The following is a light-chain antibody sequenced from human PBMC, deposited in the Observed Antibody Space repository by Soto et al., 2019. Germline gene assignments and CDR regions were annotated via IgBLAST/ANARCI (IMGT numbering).Light chain of an antibody. J-gene: IGLJ1*01. CDR3: QSFDNSQSGFYV. CDR2: GNT. CDR1: NSNIGAGYD. V-gene: IGLV1-40*01. Sequence: QSVLTQTPSVSGAPGQRVTISCTGTNSNIGAGYDVHRYQHLPGRAPKLLIFGNTNRPSGVPDRFSGSKPGTSASLAITGLQPEDEADYYCQSFDNSQSGFYVFGSGTKVTVL.